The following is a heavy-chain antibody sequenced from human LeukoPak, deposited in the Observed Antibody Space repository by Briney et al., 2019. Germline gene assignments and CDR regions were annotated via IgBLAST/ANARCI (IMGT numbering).Heavy chain of an antibody. CDR3: ARENTIVVVPAALGYYYGMDV. J-gene: IGHJ6*02. V-gene: IGHV3-30-3*01. CDR2: ITYDGSNK. D-gene: IGHD2-2*01. CDR1: GFTSSSYA. Sequence: PGGSLRLSCAASGFTSSSYAMHWVRQAPGKGLEGVAVITYDGSNKYYADSVKGRFTISRDNSKNTLYLQMNSLRAEDTAVYYCARENTIVVVPAALGYYYGMDVWGQGTTVTVSS.